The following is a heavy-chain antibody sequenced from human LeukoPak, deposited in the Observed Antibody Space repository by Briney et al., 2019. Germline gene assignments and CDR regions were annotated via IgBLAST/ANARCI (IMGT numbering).Heavy chain of an antibody. CDR3: TREGYVRSGYFLDF. CDR1: SGSMTNAC. V-gene: IGHV4-59*12. D-gene: IGHD3-22*01. J-gene: IGHJ4*02. Sequence: SETLSLTCTVSSGSMTNACWSWFRQAPGKGLEWLGFIYPSGRTEYSPALRSRVSFSVATSKREATVRLSSVTASDTAVYYCTREGYVRSGYFLDFWGQGTLVTVSS. CDR2: IYPSGRT.